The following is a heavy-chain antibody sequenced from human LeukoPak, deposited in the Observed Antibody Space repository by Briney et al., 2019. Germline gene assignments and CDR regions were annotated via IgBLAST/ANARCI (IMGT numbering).Heavy chain of an antibody. Sequence: PGGSLRLSCAASGFTFSNYNMNWVRHAPGKGLERVSSITSSSSYIYYADSVKGRFTISRDNAKNSLYLQMNSLRAEDTAVYYCARDPYSGSYSAYYYYYMDVWGKGTTVTVSS. J-gene: IGHJ6*03. CDR3: ARDPYSGSYSAYYYYYMDV. CDR1: GFTFSNYN. D-gene: IGHD1-26*01. CDR2: ITSSSSYI. V-gene: IGHV3-21*01.